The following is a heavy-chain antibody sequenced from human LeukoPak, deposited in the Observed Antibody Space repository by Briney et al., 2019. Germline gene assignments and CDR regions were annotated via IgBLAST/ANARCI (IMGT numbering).Heavy chain of an antibody. V-gene: IGHV4-4*07. J-gene: IGHJ5*02. CDR1: GGSISSYY. CDR3: ARAMTTVTIQWFDP. D-gene: IGHD4-17*01. CDR2: IYTSGST. Sequence: SETLSLTCTVSGGSISSYYWSWIRQPAGKGLEWIGRIYTSGSTNYNPSLKSRVTMSVDTSKNQFSLKVNSVTAADTAVYYCARAMTTVTIQWFDPWGQGTLVTVSP.